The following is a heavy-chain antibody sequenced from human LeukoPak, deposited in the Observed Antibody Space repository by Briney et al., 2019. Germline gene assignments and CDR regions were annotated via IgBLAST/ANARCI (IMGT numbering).Heavy chain of an antibody. D-gene: IGHD5-24*01. CDR3: ASSTDGYNLGTGGVDH. J-gene: IGHJ4*02. CDR1: GFTFSSYS. CDR2: ISSTSSYR. Sequence: GGSLRLSCAASGFTFSSYSMNWVRQAPGKGLEWVSCISSTSSYRYYAGSVKGRFTISRDNDKNSLYLQMNSLRAEDTAVYYCASSTDGYNLGTGGVDHWGQGTLVTVSS. V-gene: IGHV3-21*01.